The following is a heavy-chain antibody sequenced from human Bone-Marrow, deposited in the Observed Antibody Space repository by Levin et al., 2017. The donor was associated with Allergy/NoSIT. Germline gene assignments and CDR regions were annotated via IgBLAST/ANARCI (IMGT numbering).Heavy chain of an antibody. V-gene: IGHV3-23*01. D-gene: IGHD6-19*01. Sequence: GGSLRLSCVVSGFTFDDYAMTWVRQAPGKGLEWVSAISGTATSTFYADSVKGRFTISRDNSKNTLFLQMNSLRAEDTGVYYCAKQAVTPTHFDFWGQGALVTVSS. CDR2: ISGTATST. CDR3: AKQAVTPTHFDF. J-gene: IGHJ4*02. CDR1: GFTFDDYA.